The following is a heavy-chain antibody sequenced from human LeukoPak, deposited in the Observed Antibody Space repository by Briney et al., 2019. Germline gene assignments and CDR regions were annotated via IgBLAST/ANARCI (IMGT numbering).Heavy chain of an antibody. V-gene: IGHV1-69*01. CDR1: GGTFSSYA. Sequence: ASVKVSCKASGGTFSSYAISRVRQAPGQGLEWMGGIIPIFGTANYAQKFQGRVTITADESTSTAYMELSSLRSEDTAVYYCARGYDYGGNSDYWGQGTLVTVSS. CDR3: ARGYDYGGNSDY. J-gene: IGHJ4*02. CDR2: IIPIFGTA. D-gene: IGHD4-23*01.